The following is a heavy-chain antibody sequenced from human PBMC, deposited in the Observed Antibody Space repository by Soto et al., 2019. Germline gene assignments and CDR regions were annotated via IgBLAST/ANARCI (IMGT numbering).Heavy chain of an antibody. CDR1: GFTFGDSA. J-gene: IGHJ5*02. CDR2: IRSKAYGGTT. CDR3: TRRYSSGWYWFDP. D-gene: IGHD6-19*01. Sequence: EVQLVESGGGLVKPGRSLRLSCTASGFTFGDSAMSWFRQAPGKGLEWVGFIRSKAYGGTTEYAASVRGRFTISRDDSKSIAYLQMNSLKTEVTAVYYCTRRYSSGWYWFDPWGQGTLVTVSS. V-gene: IGHV3-49*05.